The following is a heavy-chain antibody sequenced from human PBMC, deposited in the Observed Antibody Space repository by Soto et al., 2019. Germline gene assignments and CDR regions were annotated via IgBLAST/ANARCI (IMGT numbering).Heavy chain of an antibody. D-gene: IGHD6-13*01. J-gene: IGHJ6*02. V-gene: IGHV3-30-3*01. CDR1: GFTFSSYA. CDR3: ARAPGIAAAGTMLGYYYYGMDG. Sequence: QVQLVESGGGVVQPGRSLRLSCAASGFTFSSYAMHWVRQAPGKGLEWVAVISYDGSNKYYADSVKGRFTISRDNSKNTRYLQMNSLRAEDTAVYYCARAPGIAAAGTMLGYYYYGMDGWGQGTTVTVSS. CDR2: ISYDGSNK.